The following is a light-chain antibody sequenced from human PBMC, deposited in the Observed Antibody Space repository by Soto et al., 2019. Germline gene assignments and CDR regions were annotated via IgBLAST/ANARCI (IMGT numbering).Light chain of an antibody. Sequence: EVVLTQSPATLALSPGERATLSCRASQSVTSNYLAWYQQKPGQAPRLLIYGASSRATGISDRFSGSGSGTDFTLTISRLEPEDFAVYCCQQYGSSPINFGQGTRLEIK. V-gene: IGKV3-20*01. CDR2: GAS. CDR1: QSVTSNY. CDR3: QQYGSSPIN. J-gene: IGKJ5*01.